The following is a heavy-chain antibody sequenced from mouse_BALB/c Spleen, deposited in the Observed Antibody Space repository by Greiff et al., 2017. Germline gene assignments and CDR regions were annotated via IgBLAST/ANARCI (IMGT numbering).Heavy chain of an antibody. CDR2: ISSGGST. V-gene: IGHV5-6-5*01. Sequence: EVKLVESGGGLVKPGGSLKLSCAASGFTFSSYAMSWVRQTPEKRLEWVASISSGGSTYYPDSVKGRFTISRDNARNILYLQMSSLRSEDTAMYYCARGGTMITTWGFAYWGQGTLVTVSA. J-gene: IGHJ3*01. CDR1: GFTFSSYA. CDR3: ARGGTMITTWGFAY. D-gene: IGHD2-4*01.